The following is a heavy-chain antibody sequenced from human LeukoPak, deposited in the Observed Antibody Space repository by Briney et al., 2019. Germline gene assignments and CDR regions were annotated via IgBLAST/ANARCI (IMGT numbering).Heavy chain of an antibody. CDR2: ISKDGSTT. Sequence: GGSLRLSCAASGFIFNNYWMHWVRQAPGKGLVWVSRISKDGSTTNYADSVKGRFTISRDNAKNTLYLQMNSLTAEDTALYYCARGASSGYRIDYWGQGTLVTVSS. CDR1: GFIFNNYW. V-gene: IGHV3-74*01. J-gene: IGHJ4*02. D-gene: IGHD5-18*01. CDR3: ARGASSGYRIDY.